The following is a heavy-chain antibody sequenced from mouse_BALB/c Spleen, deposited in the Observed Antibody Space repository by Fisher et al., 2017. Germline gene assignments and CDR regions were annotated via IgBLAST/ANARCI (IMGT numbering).Heavy chain of an antibody. D-gene: IGHD3-3*01. CDR3: ARSLGYAMDY. Sequence: KFKGKATLTTDKSSSTAYMQLSRLTSEDSAVYFCARSLGYAMDYWGQGTSVTVSS. J-gene: IGHJ4*01. V-gene: IGHV1-77*01.